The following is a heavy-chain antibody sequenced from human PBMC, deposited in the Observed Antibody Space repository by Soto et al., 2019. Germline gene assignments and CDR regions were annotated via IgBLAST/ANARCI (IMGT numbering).Heavy chain of an antibody. D-gene: IGHD2-21*01. CDR3: ARQSASTGDFSGWFDP. Sequence: WTWIRQPPGKGLEWIGNIYYSGSIHFNPSLKSRLTMLVDTSENQFSLKLTSVTAADTAAYYCARQSASTGDFSGWFDPWGQGTLVTVSS. J-gene: IGHJ5*02. CDR2: IYYSGSI. V-gene: IGHV4-31*02.